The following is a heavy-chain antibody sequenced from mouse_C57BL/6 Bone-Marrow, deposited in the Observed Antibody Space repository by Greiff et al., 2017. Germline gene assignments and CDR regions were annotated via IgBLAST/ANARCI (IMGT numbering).Heavy chain of an antibody. D-gene: IGHD1-1*01. CDR3: ARADYGSRYYFDY. CDR1: GYTFTSYW. Sequence: VQLQQPGAELVKPGASVKMSCKASGYTFTSYWITWVKQRPGQGLEWIGDIYPGSGSTNYNEKFKSKATLTVDTSSSTAYMQLSSLTSEDSAVYYCARADYGSRYYFDYWGQGTTLTVSS. J-gene: IGHJ2*01. CDR2: IYPGSGST. V-gene: IGHV1-55*01.